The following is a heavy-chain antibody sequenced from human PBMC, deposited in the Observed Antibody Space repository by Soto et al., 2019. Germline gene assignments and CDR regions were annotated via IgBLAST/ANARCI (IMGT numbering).Heavy chain of an antibody. CDR3: ARCRARSFAAAGKSSWFDP. V-gene: IGHV4-59*12. D-gene: IGHD6-13*01. CDR1: GGSISSYY. Sequence: PSETLSLTCTVSGGSISSYYWSWFRQPPGKGLEWIGEIYYSGSTNYNPSLESRVTISVDTSKNQFSLKLSSVTAADTAVYYCARCRARSFAAAGKSSWFDPWGQGTLVTVSS. J-gene: IGHJ5*02. CDR2: IYYSGST.